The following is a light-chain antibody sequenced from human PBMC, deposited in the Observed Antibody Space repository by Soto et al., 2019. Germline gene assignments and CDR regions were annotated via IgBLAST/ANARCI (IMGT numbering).Light chain of an antibody. Sequence: ETEMTQSPATLSVSPGERATLSCRASQSVSSKLAWYQQKPGQAPRLLIYGASTRATGVPARFSGSGSGTEFTLTISSLQSEDFAVYYCQQYNNWPPVTFGQGTRLEIK. CDR1: QSVSSK. CDR3: QQYNNWPPVT. V-gene: IGKV3-15*01. CDR2: GAS. J-gene: IGKJ5*01.